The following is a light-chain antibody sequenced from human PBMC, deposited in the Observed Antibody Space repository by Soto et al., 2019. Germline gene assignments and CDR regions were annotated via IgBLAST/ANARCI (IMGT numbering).Light chain of an antibody. CDR1: SSDVGGYNY. CDR3: CSYAGSYTVV. CDR2: DVS. J-gene: IGLJ2*01. V-gene: IGLV2-11*01. Sequence: QSALTQPRSVSGSPGQSVTISCTGTSSDVGGYNYASWYQQHPGKAPKLIIYDVSKRPSGVPDRFSGSKSGNTASLTISGLQAEDEADYYCCSYAGSYTVVFGGGTKLTVL.